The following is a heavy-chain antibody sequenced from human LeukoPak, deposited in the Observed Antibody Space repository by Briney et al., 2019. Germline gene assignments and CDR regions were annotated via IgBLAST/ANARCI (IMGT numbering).Heavy chain of an antibody. Sequence: PGGSLRLSCAASGFTFSRYWMSWVRQAPGKGLEWVANIKEDGSEKYYVDSVKGRFTISRDNAKNSLYLQMDSLRAEDTAVYYCARDTGCAGGNCFSFYDSWGQGTLVTVSS. CDR2: IKEDGSEK. V-gene: IGHV3-7*01. CDR3: ARDTGCAGGNCFSFYDS. J-gene: IGHJ4*02. CDR1: GFTFSRYW. D-gene: IGHD2-15*01.